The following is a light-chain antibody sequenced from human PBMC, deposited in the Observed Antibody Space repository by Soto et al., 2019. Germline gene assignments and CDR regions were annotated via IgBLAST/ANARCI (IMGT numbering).Light chain of an antibody. J-gene: IGKJ1*01. Sequence: DIQMTQSPSTLSASVGDRVTITCRASQSISSWLAWYQQKPGKAPKLLIYDASSLESGVPSRFSGSGSGTEFTLTISSLQPDDFATYYCQHYKMYSPWTFGQGTKADIK. V-gene: IGKV1-5*01. CDR2: DAS. CDR3: QHYKMYSPWT. CDR1: QSISSW.